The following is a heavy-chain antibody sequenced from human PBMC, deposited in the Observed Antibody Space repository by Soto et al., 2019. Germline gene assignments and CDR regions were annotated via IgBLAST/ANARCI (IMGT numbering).Heavy chain of an antibody. V-gene: IGHV4-34*01. CDR1: GGFVSSGSYY. CDR3: ARVERGTVTTVVDAFDI. Sequence: QVQLQQWGAGLLKPSETLSLTCAVYGGFVSSGSYYWSWIRQPPGKGLEWIGEMSHSGGTHFNPYRKSRVTISVDTSKNQFSLKMSSVTAADTALYYCARVERGTVTTVVDAFDIWGPGTMVTVSS. CDR2: MSHSGGT. J-gene: IGHJ3*02. D-gene: IGHD1-1*01.